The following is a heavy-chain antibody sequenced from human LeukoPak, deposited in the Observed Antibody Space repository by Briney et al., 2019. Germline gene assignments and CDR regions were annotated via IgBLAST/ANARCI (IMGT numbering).Heavy chain of an antibody. D-gene: IGHD5-18*01. Sequence: GESLKISCMDSGYSFTSYWIAWVRQMPGKGLEWMGSTYPGDSDTRYSPSFQGQVTISADKSISTAYLQWGGLKASDTAMYYCARLGTAVVARFFDNWGQGTLVTVSS. V-gene: IGHV5-51*01. CDR1: GYSFTSYW. J-gene: IGHJ4*02. CDR3: ARLGTAVVARFFDN. CDR2: TYPGDSDT.